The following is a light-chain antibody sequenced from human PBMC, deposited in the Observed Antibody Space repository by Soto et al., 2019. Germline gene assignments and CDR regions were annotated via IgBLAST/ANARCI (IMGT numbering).Light chain of an antibody. V-gene: IGKV1-39*01. CDR1: QSISSY. J-gene: IGKJ1*01. CDR3: QQYYNWPRT. CDR2: AAS. Sequence: RMSQSPSALSATVGDRVTINCRASQSISSYLNWYQQKPGKAPKLLIYAASSLQSGVPSRFSGSGSGTEFTLTISSLRSEDFAVYFCQQYYNWPRTFRQGTKV.